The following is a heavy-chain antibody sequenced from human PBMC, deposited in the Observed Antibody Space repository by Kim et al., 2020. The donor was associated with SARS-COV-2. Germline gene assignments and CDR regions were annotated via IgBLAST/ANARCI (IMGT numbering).Heavy chain of an antibody. V-gene: IGHV3-23*01. CDR1: GFTFSSYA. D-gene: IGHD3-22*01. CDR2: ISGSGGST. Sequence: GGSLRLSCAASGFTFSSYAMSWVRQAPGKGLEWVSAISGSGGSTYYADSVKGRFTISRDNSKNTLYLQMNSLRAEDTAVYYCAKRLFGRGYYDSSPRWGQGTLVTVSS. CDR3: AKRLFGRGYYDSSPR. J-gene: IGHJ4*02.